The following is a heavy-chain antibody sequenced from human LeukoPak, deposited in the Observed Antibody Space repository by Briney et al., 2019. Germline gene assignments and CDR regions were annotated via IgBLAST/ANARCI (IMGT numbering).Heavy chain of an antibody. Sequence: ASVKVSCKASGYTFTAYYLHWVRQAPGQGLEWMGIISPSGGSTSYAQKFQGRVTMTRDTSTSTVHMELSSLRSEDTAVYYCAREFRTTTWSFDAFDLWGQGTMVTVSS. CDR3: AREFRTTTWSFDAFDL. V-gene: IGHV1-46*01. CDR1: GYTFTAYY. CDR2: ISPSGGST. J-gene: IGHJ3*01. D-gene: IGHD1/OR15-1a*01.